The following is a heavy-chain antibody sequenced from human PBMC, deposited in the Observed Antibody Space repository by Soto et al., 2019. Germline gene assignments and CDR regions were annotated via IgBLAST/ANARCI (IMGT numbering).Heavy chain of an antibody. Sequence: QVQLAQSGPEVKRPAASVRVSCKPSGYTFTSYAITWVRQAPGQGLEWLGWIDPFTGDTTYSRKFQGRVTMTTEPSTSTAYMELRSLKFDDAAVYYCARGLVRAVITRFDLWGQGTLVTVSS. J-gene: IGHJ4*02. D-gene: IGHD3-10*01. CDR1: GYTFTSYA. V-gene: IGHV1-18*04. CDR3: ARGLVRAVITRFDL. CDR2: IDPFTGDT.